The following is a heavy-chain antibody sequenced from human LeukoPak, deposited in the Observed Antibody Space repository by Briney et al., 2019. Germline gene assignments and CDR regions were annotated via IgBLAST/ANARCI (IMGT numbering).Heavy chain of an antibody. Sequence: SETLSLTCTVSGGSISSYYWSWIRQPPGKGLEWIGYIYYSGSTNYNPSLKSRVTISVDTSKNQFSLKLSSVTAADTAVYYCARNGSYYLFGWGAFDYWGQGTLVTVSS. V-gene: IGHV4-59*01. CDR3: ARNGSYYLFGWGAFDY. J-gene: IGHJ4*02. CDR1: GGSISSYY. CDR2: IYYSGST. D-gene: IGHD1-26*01.